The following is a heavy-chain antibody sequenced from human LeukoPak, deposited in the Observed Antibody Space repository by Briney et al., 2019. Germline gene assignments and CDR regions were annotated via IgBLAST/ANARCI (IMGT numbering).Heavy chain of an antibody. D-gene: IGHD6-6*01. CDR1: GGSISSSSYY. CDR2: IYYSGST. V-gene: IGHV4-39*01. Sequence: SETLSLTCTVSGGSISSSSYYWGWIRQPPGKGLEWIGSIYYSGSTYYNPSLKSRVTISVDTSKNQFSLKLSSVTAADTAVYYCARGGGEFDSSSSLYAFDIXXXGXXXXVSS. CDR3: ARGGGEFDSSSSLYAFDI. J-gene: IGHJ3*02.